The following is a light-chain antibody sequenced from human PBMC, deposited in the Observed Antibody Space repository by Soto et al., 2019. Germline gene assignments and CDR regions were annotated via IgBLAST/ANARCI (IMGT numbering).Light chain of an antibody. V-gene: IGKV3-20*01. CDR3: QQYGSSPGT. CDR1: QSVSSSY. Sequence: EIVLTQSPGTLSLSPGERANLSCRASQSVSSSYLAWYQQKPGQAPRLLIYGASSRATGIPDRFSGSGSGTDFTFTISRLEPEDFAVYYCQQYGSSPGTFGQGTKVDIK. J-gene: IGKJ1*01. CDR2: GAS.